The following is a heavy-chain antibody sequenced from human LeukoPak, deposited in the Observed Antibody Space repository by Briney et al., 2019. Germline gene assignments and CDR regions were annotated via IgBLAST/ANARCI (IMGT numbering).Heavy chain of an antibody. CDR3: ARGHYYYDSSGYYKGVYDY. CDR1: GYTFTSYA. D-gene: IGHD3-22*01. J-gene: IGHJ4*02. Sequence: ASVKVSCKASGYTFTSYAMNWVRQAPGQGLEWMGWINTNTGNPTYAQGFTGRFVFSLDTSVSTAYLQISSLKAEDTAVYYCARGHYYYDSSGYYKGVYDYWGQGTLVTVSS. V-gene: IGHV7-4-1*02. CDR2: INTNTGNP.